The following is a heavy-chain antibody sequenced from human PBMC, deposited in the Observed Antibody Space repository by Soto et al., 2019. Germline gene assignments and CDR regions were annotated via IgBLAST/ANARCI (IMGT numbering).Heavy chain of an antibody. Sequence: QVQLQQWGAGLLKPSETLSLTCAVYGGSFSGYYWSWIRQPPGKGLEWIGEINHSGSTNCNPSLKRRVTISVDTSKNQFSLKLSSVTAADTAVYYCARNGSNCSGGTCSLPLDYWGQGILVTVSS. CDR2: INHSGST. D-gene: IGHD2-15*01. V-gene: IGHV4-34*01. CDR3: ARNGSNCSGGTCSLPLDY. J-gene: IGHJ4*02. CDR1: GGSFSGYY.